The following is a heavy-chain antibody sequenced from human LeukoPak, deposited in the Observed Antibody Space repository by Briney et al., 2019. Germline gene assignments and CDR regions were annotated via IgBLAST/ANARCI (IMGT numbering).Heavy chain of an antibody. CDR2: IIPILGTA. J-gene: IGHJ4*02. D-gene: IGHD3-16*01. CDR3: ARDRSVDGDLGYYFDY. V-gene: IGHV1-69*05. Sequence: ASVKVSCKASGGTFSIYAISWVRQAPGQGLEWMGGIIPILGTANYAQKFQVRVTMTRDMSTSTVYLELSSLRSADTAVYYCARDRSVDGDLGYYFDYWGQGTLVTVSS. CDR1: GGTFSIYA.